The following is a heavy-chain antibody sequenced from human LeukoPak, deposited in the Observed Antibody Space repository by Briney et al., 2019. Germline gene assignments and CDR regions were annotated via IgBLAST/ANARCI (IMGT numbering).Heavy chain of an antibody. J-gene: IGHJ4*02. V-gene: IGHV3-66*01. CDR1: GFTVSSNY. CDR2: IYSGGST. D-gene: IGHD3-10*01. Sequence: GGSLRLSCAASGFTVSSNYMSWVRQAPGKGLEWVSVIYSGGSTYYADSVKGRFTISRDNSKNTLYLQMNSLRAEDTAVYYCARDLSHYGSGSCWGQGTLVTVSS. CDR3: ARDLSHYGSGSC.